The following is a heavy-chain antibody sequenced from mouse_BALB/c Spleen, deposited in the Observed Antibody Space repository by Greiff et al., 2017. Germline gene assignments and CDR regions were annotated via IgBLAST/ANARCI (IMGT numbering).Heavy chain of an antibody. J-gene: IGHJ2*01. CDR2: IDPANGNT. CDR3: ARSYDYDGGY. V-gene: IGHV14-3*02. CDR1: GFNIKDTY. D-gene: IGHD2-4*01. Sequence: EVQVVESGAELVKPGASVKLSCTASGFNIKDTYMHWVKQRPEQGLEWIGRIDPANGNTKYDPKFQGKATITADTSSNTAYLQLSSLTSEDTAVYYCARSYDYDGGYWGQGTTLTVSS.